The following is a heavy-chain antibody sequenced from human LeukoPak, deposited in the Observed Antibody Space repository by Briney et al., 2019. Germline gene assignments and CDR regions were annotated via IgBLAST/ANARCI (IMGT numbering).Heavy chain of an antibody. J-gene: IGHJ4*02. CDR2: INTNTGNP. CDR1: GYTFTTYA. V-gene: IGHV7-4-1*02. D-gene: IGHD3-22*01. Sequence: ASVKVSCKASGYTFTTYAMNWVRQAPGQGLEWMGWINTNTGNPTYAQGFTGRFVFSLDTSVSTAYLQISSLKAEDTAVYYCARGTYYYDSSAIGDYWGQGTLVTVSS. CDR3: ARGTYYYDSSAIGDY.